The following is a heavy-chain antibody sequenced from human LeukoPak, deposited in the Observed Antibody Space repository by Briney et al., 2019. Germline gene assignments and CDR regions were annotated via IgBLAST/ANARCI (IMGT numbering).Heavy chain of an antibody. CDR2: ISGSGDSI. Sequence: GGSLRLSCAASGFTFSSYGMHWVRQAPGRGLEWISIISGSGDSIYYANSVKGRFTISRDNSKNTVYLQMNSLRAEYTAVYYCAKNPDIVATYNYFDYWGQGSLVTVSS. CDR3: AKNPDIVATYNYFDY. CDR1: GFTFSSYG. D-gene: IGHD5-12*01. V-gene: IGHV3-23*01. J-gene: IGHJ4*02.